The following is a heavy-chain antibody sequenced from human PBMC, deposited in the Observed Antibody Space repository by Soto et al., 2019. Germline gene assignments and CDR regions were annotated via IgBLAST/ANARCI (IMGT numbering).Heavy chain of an antibody. J-gene: IGHJ4*02. Sequence: QVQLVQSGAEVKTPGASVKVSSKASGYTFTNYSISWVRQAPGQGLEWMGWISAYNGNTKYAQKLEGTVTMATDTPTGSAYTEVRSLGSEATATYYCARDVTPPDCWGQGTLVTVSS. V-gene: IGHV1-18*01. CDR1: GYTFTNYS. CDR2: ISAYNGNT. CDR3: ARDVTPPDC.